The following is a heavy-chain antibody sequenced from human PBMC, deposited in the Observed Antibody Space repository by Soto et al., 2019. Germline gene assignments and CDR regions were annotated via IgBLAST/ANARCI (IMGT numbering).Heavy chain of an antibody. Sequence: QVQLVQSGAEVKKPGASVKVSCKASGYTFTSYGIIWVRQAPGQGLEWMGWISAYNGNTNYAQKLQGRVTMTTDTSTSTAYMELRSLRSDDTAVYYCARDSYYYDSSGYLDYWGQGTLVTVSS. CDR3: ARDSYYYDSSGYLDY. D-gene: IGHD3-22*01. CDR1: GYTFTSYG. V-gene: IGHV1-18*01. J-gene: IGHJ4*02. CDR2: ISAYNGNT.